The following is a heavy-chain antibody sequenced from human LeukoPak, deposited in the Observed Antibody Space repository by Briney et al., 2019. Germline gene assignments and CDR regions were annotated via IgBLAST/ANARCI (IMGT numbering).Heavy chain of an antibody. CDR3: ARASIKRLQQLAKGINFDY. V-gene: IGHV3-74*01. CDR1: GFTFSSYW. D-gene: IGHD6-13*01. J-gene: IGHJ4*02. CDR2: INSDGSST. Sequence: GGSLRLSCAASGFTFSSYWMHWVRQAPGKGLVWVSRINSDGSSTSYADSVKGRFTISRDNAKNTLYLQMNSLRAEDTAVRYCARASIKRLQQLAKGINFDYWGQGTLVTVSS.